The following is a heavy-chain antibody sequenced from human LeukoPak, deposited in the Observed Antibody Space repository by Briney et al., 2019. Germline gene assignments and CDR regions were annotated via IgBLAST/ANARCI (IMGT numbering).Heavy chain of an antibody. Sequence: GGSLRLSCAASGFTVSSNYMSWVRQAPGKGLEWVSVIYSGGSTYYADSVKGRFTISRDNSKNTLYLQMNSLRAEDTAVYYCARDTDSSGYYYFDYWGQGTLVTVSS. J-gene: IGHJ4*02. CDR1: GFTVSSNY. V-gene: IGHV3-66*02. CDR2: IYSGGST. CDR3: ARDTDSSGYYYFDY. D-gene: IGHD3-22*01.